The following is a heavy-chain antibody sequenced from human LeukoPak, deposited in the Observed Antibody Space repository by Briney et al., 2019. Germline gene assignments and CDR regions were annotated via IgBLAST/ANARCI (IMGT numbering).Heavy chain of an antibody. V-gene: IGHV1-3*01. CDR1: GYTFTSYA. CDR2: INAGNGNT. CDR3: ARVGTIFGVVVFDP. D-gene: IGHD3-3*01. J-gene: IGHJ5*02. Sequence: ASVKVSCKASGYTFTSYAMHWVRQAPGQRLEWMGWINAGNGNTKYSQKFQGGVTITRDTSASTAYMELSSLRSEDTAVYYCARVGTIFGVVVFDPWGQGTLVTVSS.